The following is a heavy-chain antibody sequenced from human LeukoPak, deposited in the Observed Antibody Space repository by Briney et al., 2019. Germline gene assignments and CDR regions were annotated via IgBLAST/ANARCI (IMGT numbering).Heavy chain of an antibody. J-gene: IGHJ3*02. CDR3: ARGISGGFDI. CDR2: IIPNSGAT. CDR1: GYTSIAYH. V-gene: IGHV1-2*06. Sequence: ASVKVSCKASGYTSIAYHMHWVRQAPGQGLEWMGRIIPNSGATNYAQNFQGRVTMTRDTSISTAYMELSRLRPDDTAVYYCARGISGGFDIWGQGTMVTVSS. D-gene: IGHD2-21*01.